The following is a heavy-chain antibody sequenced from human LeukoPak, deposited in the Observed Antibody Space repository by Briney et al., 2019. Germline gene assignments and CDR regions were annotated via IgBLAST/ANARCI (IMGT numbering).Heavy chain of an antibody. CDR3: ARGLYYYGSGSYSPDAFDI. CDR1: GDSVSSNSAA. V-gene: IGHV6-1*01. Sequence: SQTLSLTYAISGDSVSSNSAAWNCIRHSPSRGLEWLGRTYYRSKWYTDYAVSVKSRITINPNTSKNQFSLQLNLVTPEDTAVYYCARGLYYYGSGSYSPDAFDIWGQGTMVTVSS. D-gene: IGHD3-10*01. CDR2: TYYRSKWYT. J-gene: IGHJ3*02.